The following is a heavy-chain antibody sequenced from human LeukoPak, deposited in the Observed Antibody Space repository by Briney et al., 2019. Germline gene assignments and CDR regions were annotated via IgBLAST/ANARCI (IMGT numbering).Heavy chain of an antibody. Sequence: PSETLSLTCTVSGGSISSYYWSWIRQPPGKGLEWIGYIYYSGSTNYNPSLKSRVTISVDTSKNQFSLKLSSVTAADTAVYYCARSHDYRNYDYGDYDRFLYYFDYGGKGTRVTVSS. J-gene: IGHJ4*02. CDR2: IYYSGST. CDR3: ARSHDYRNYDYGDYDRFLYYFDY. D-gene: IGHD4-17*01. CDR1: GGSISSYY. V-gene: IGHV4-59*01.